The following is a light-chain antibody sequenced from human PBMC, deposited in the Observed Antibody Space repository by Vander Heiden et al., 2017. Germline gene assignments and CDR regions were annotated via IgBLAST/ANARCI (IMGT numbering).Light chain of an antibody. J-gene: IGKJ2*01. CDR2: GAS. CDR1: QGVGRDH. V-gene: IGKV3-20*01. CDR3: QQDGNSPLYN. Sequence: EIVLTQSPGTLSLSPGERATLSCRARQGVGRDHLAWFQHKPGQAPRLLIYGASNRASGNPDRFIGDGYGTDFTLTISRREPEDFAVYYCQQDGNSPLYNFGQGTKVEIK.